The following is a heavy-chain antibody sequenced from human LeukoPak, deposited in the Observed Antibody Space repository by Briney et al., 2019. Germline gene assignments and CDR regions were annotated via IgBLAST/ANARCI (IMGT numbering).Heavy chain of an antibody. CDR1: GFTFSSYA. V-gene: IGHV3-23*01. D-gene: IGHD2-2*01. CDR2: ISGSGGST. J-gene: IGHJ6*02. CDR3: AKDPRSSTSFYYYYGMDV. Sequence: PGGSLRLSCAASGFTFSSYAMSWVRQAPGKGLEWVSAISGSGGSTYYADSVKGRFTISRDNSKNTLYLQMNSLRAEDTAVYYCAKDPRSSTSFYYYYGMDVWGQGTTVTVSS.